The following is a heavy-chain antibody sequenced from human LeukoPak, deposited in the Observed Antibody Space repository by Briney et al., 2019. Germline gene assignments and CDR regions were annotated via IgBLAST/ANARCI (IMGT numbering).Heavy chain of an antibody. Sequence: GGSLRLSCAASGFTVSSSYMTWVRQALGKGLEWVSLLSSNDSTYYADSVKGRFIISRDNSKNTLYLQMNSLRAEDTAVYYCAGAVGFYGDYAGDDYWGQGTLVTVSS. J-gene: IGHJ4*02. CDR3: AGAVGFYGDYAGDDY. CDR2: LSSNDST. D-gene: IGHD4-17*01. CDR1: GFTVSSSY. V-gene: IGHV3-53*01.